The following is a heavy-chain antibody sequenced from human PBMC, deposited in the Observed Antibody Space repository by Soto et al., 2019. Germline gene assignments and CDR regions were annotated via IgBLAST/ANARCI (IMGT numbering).Heavy chain of an antibody. Sequence: GESLKISCAASGFTFSSYAMTWVRQAPGKGLEWVSTISGTGTTTYYADSVKGRFTISRGNSKNTLYLQMNSLRTEDTAVYYCVKAVYLLDFDYWGQGPLVTVSS. CDR3: VKAVYLLDFDY. CDR2: ISGTGTTT. V-gene: IGHV3-23*01. CDR1: GFTFSSYA. J-gene: IGHJ4*02. D-gene: IGHD2-8*01.